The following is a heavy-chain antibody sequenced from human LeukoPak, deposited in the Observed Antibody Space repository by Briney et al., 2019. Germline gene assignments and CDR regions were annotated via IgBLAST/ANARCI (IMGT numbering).Heavy chain of an antibody. J-gene: IGHJ4*02. CDR3: ARDHYYDSSGYYYG. Sequence: PSETLSLTCAVYGGSFSGYYWSWIRQPPGKGLEWVSSISSSSSYIYYADSEKGRFTIPRDNAKNSLYLQMNSLRAEDTAVYYCARDHYYDSSGYYYGWGQGTLVTVSS. CDR1: GGSFSGYY. CDR2: ISSSSSYI. V-gene: IGHV3-21*01. D-gene: IGHD3-22*01.